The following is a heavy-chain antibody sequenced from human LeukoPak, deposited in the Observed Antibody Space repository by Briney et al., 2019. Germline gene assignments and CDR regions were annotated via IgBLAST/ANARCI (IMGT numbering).Heavy chain of an antibody. Sequence: SETLSLTCTVPGGSISSYYWSWIRQPPGKGLEWIGYIYYSGSTNYNPSLKSRVTISVDTSKNQFSLKLNSVTAADTAVYYCARVMLIGYCTGGSCYSWFDPWGQGTLVAVSS. CDR3: ARVMLIGYCTGGSCYSWFDP. D-gene: IGHD2-15*01. J-gene: IGHJ5*02. V-gene: IGHV4-59*12. CDR2: IYYSGST. CDR1: GGSISSYY.